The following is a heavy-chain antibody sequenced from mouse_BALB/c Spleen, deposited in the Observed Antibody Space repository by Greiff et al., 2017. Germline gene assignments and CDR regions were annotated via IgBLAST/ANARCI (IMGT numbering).Heavy chain of an antibody. CDR2: ISTYYGNT. D-gene: IGHD1-1*01. CDR1: SYTFTDYA. Sequence: VKLQQSGPELVRPGVSVKISCKGSSYTFTDYAMHWVKQSHAKSLEWIGVISTYYGNTNYNQKFKGKATMTVDKSSSTAYMELARLTSEDSAVYYCAREGNYSWYFDVWGAGTTVTVSS. J-gene: IGHJ1*01. CDR3: AREGNYSWYFDV. V-gene: IGHV1-67*01.